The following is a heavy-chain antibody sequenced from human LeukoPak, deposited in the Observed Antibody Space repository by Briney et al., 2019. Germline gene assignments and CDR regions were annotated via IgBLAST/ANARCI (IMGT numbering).Heavy chain of an antibody. CDR2: IYTGVST. CDR1: GFTVSNNY. V-gene: IGHV3-53*01. D-gene: IGHD6-6*01. CDR3: AGVRPHPIIDV. Sequence: GGSLTLSCAASGFTVSNNYMSWVRQAPGKGLEWVSVIYTGVSTYYADSVKGRFAISRDNSKNTLYLQMNSLRGEDTGVYYCAGVRPHPIIDVWGKGTTVTVSS. J-gene: IGHJ6*03.